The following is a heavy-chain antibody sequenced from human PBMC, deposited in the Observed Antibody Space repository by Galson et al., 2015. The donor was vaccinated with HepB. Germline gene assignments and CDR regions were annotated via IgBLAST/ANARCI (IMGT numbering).Heavy chain of an antibody. V-gene: IGHV1-69*06. D-gene: IGHD6-19*01. Sequence: VKVSCKASGGTFSSYAISWVRQAPGQGLEWMGGIIPIFGTANYAQKFQGRVTITADKSTSTAYMELSSLRSEDTAVYYCARESWGTYSSGWGVNWFDPWGQGTLVTVSS. CDR2: IIPIFGTA. CDR1: GGTFSSYA. CDR3: ARESWGTYSSGWGVNWFDP. J-gene: IGHJ5*02.